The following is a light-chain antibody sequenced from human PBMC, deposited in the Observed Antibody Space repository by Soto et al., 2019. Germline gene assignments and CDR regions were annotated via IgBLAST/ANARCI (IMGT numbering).Light chain of an antibody. CDR2: DAS. CDR3: QQYNSIPLT. CDR1: QSISSW. Sequence: DIQMTQSPSTLSASVGDRVTITCRASQSISSWLAWYQQKPGKAPKLLIYDASSLESGVPSRFSGSGSGTEFTLTISSLQPDDFATYYCQQYNSIPLTFGPGTKVDIK. J-gene: IGKJ3*01. V-gene: IGKV1-5*01.